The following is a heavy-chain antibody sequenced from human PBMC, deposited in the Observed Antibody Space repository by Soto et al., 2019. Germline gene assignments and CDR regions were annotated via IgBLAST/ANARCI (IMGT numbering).Heavy chain of an antibody. CDR3: ARHGPGSPSSKYDYYYAMDV. D-gene: IGHD3-10*01. CDR2: IYPGDSET. Sequence: GESLKISCKGSGYTFTNYWIGWVRQMPGRGLEWMGIIYPGDSETTYSLSFQGRVSISADKYINTAYLQWDSLKASDTAMYYCARHGPGSPSSKYDYYYAMDVWGQGTTVTVSS. J-gene: IGHJ6*02. V-gene: IGHV5-51*01. CDR1: GYTFTNYW.